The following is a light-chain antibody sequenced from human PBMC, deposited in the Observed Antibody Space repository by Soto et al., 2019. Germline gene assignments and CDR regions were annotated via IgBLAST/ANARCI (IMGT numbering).Light chain of an antibody. CDR3: QQYNNWPLT. CDR1: QSVSSN. CDR2: GAS. Sequence: EIVITQSPATLSVSPGERATLSCRASQSVSSNLAWYQQKPGQSPRILIYGASTRDTGIPARISGSGSGTEFTLPVSRLQSEDFEVYYCQQYNNWPLTFGGGTKVDI. J-gene: IGKJ4*01. V-gene: IGKV3-15*01.